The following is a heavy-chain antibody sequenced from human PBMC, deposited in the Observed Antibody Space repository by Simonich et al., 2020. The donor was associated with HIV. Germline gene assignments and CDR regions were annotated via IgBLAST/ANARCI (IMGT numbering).Heavy chain of an antibody. D-gene: IGHD3-22*01. CDR2: IYYSGST. CDR1: RGSISSGGYY. Sequence: GPGLVKPSQTLSLTCTVSRGSISSGGYYWSWTRQHPGKGLEWIGHIYYSGSTYYNPSLRSLVTISVDTSKNQFSLRLSSVTAADTAVYYCARAAYFYDSSGYLGGVNYFDYWGQGTLVTVSS. J-gene: IGHJ4*02. V-gene: IGHV4-31*01. CDR3: ARAAYFYDSSGYLGGVNYFDY.